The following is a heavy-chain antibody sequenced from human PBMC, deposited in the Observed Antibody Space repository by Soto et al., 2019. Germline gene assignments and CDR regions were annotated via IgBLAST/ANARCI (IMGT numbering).Heavy chain of an antibody. CDR2: ISGSGAST. CDR3: AKALYGGFTY. CDR1: GFTFSVYA. V-gene: IGHV3-23*01. D-gene: IGHD3-10*01. Sequence: EVRLLESGGGLVQPGGSLRLSCAASGFTFSVYARSWVRQAPGKGLEWVSGISGSGASTHYADSVKGRFTVSRDNSKSMLYLQTHSLRAEDTAIYYCAKALYGGFTYWGQGTLVTVSS. J-gene: IGHJ4*02.